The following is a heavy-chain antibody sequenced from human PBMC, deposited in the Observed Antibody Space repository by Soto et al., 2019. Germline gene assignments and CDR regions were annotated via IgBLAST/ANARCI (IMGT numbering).Heavy chain of an antibody. V-gene: IGHV3-21*01. Sequence: GGSLRLSCAASGFTFSSYGMNWVRQAPGKGLEWVSSISSSSSYIYYADSVKGRFTISRDNAKNSLYLQMNSLRAEDTAVYYCARAEVGATDYGMDVWGQGTTVTVSS. D-gene: IGHD1-26*01. J-gene: IGHJ6*02. CDR2: ISSSSSYI. CDR1: GFTFSSYG. CDR3: ARAEVGATDYGMDV.